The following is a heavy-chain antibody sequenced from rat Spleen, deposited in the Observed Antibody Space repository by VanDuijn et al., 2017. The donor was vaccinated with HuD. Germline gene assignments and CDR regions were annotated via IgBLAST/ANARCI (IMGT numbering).Heavy chain of an antibody. D-gene: IGHD1-2*01. CDR2: ITYEDSST. J-gene: IGHJ2*01. Sequence: EVQLVESGGGLVQPGRSLKLSCAASGFTFSDYYMAWVRQAPKKGLEWVASITYEDSSTYYRDSVKGRFTISRDNAKSTLYLQMDSLRSEDTATYYCARAIAAISTYDYWGQGVMVTVSS. V-gene: IGHV5-22*01. CDR3: ARAIAAISTYDY. CDR1: GFTFSDYY.